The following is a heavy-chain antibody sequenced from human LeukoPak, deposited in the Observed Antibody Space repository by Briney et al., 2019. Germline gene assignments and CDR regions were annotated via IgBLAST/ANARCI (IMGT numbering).Heavy chain of an antibody. Sequence: SETLSLTCTVSGGSISSYYWSWIRQPPGKGLEWIGYIYYSGSTNYNPSLKSRVTISVDKSKNQFSLKLSSVTAADTAVYYCAAAGEGAFDIWGQGTMVTVSS. CDR1: GGSISSYY. V-gene: IGHV4-59*12. CDR3: AAAGEGAFDI. J-gene: IGHJ3*02. CDR2: IYYSGST. D-gene: IGHD6-13*01.